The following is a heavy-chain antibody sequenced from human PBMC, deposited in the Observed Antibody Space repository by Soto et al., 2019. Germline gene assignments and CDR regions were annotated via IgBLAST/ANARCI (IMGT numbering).Heavy chain of an antibody. V-gene: IGHV1-69*01. CDR2: IIPIFGTA. D-gene: IGHD2-8*01. CDR3: AREQLGTDGVWSSYYYGMDV. CDR1: GGTFSSYA. Sequence: QVQLVQSGAEVKKPGSSVKVSCKASGGTFSSYAISWVRQAPGQGLEWMGGIIPIFGTANYAQKFQGRVTITADESTSTACLELSSLRSEDTAVYYCAREQLGTDGVWSSYYYGMDVWRQGTTVTVSS. J-gene: IGHJ6*02.